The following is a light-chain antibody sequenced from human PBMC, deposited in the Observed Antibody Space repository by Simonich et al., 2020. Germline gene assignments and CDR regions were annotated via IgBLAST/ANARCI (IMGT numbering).Light chain of an antibody. CDR1: QSVFYSSNNKNY. CDR3: QQYYSTPMYT. V-gene: IGKV4-1*01. CDR2: WAS. Sequence: DIVMTQSPDSLAVSLGERAPINCKSSQSVFYSSNNKNYLAWYQQKPGQPPKLLIYWASTRESGVPDRFSGSGSGTDFTLTISSLQAEDVAVYYCQQYYSTPMYTFGQGTKLEIK. J-gene: IGKJ2*01.